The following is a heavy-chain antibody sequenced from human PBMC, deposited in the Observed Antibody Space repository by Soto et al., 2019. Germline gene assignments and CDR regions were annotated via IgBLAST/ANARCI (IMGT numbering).Heavy chain of an antibody. CDR2: IYYSGST. V-gene: IGHV4-39*01. J-gene: IGHJ4*02. D-gene: IGHD3-22*01. CDR3: ARPQNDYYDSSGYGIVGVRPPAGWLASPTYFDY. CDR1: GGSVSSSSYY. Sequence: PSETLSLTCTVSGGSVSSSSYYWGWIRQPPGKGLEWIGSIYYSGSTYYNPSLKSRVTISVDTSKNQFSLKLSSVTAADTAVYYCARPQNDYYDSSGYGIVGVRPPAGWLASPTYFDYWGQGTLVTVSS.